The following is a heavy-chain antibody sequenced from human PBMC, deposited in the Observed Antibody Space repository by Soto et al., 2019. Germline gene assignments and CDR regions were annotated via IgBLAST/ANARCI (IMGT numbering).Heavy chain of an antibody. Sequence: DVQLLESGGGLVQRGGSLRLSCAASGFTFSTYGMTWVRQAPGKGPEWVSYGGSGGSTYYADSVKGRFTISRDNSKNTLYLQMNSLRAEDTAVYYCVKFRGRAYHYYYMDVWGNGTTVTVSS. CDR3: VKFRGRAYHYYYMDV. D-gene: IGHD3-16*01. CDR2: GGSGGST. J-gene: IGHJ6*03. V-gene: IGHV3-23*01. CDR1: GFTFSTYG.